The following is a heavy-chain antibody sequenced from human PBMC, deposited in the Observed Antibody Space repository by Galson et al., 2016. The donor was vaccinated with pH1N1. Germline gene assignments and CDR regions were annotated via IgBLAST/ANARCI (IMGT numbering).Heavy chain of an antibody. CDR2: INCGNGDT. D-gene: IGHD4-17*01. CDR3: VKGGDFDQ. V-gene: IGHV1-3*01. J-gene: IGHJ4*02. Sequence: SVKVSCKASGYTFTTYGIHWVRQAPGRMLQWMGWINCGNGDTRYAERFQGRVTISRDTSTTTVYMDLTNLRPEDTAVFYCVKGGDFDQWGQGTLVTVSS. CDR1: GYTFTTYG.